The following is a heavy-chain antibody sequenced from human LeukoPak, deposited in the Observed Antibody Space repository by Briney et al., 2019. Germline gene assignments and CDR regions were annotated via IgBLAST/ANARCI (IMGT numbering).Heavy chain of an antibody. CDR3: AKHFGSSYGYYAY. CDR1: GFTFSSYA. V-gene: IGHV3-30-3*02. CDR2: ISYDGSNK. Sequence: PGRSLRLSCAASGFTFSSYAMHWVRQAPGKGLEWVAVISYDGSNKYYADSVKGRFTISRDNSKNTLYLQMNSLRAEDTAVYYCAKHFGSSYGYYAYWGQGTLVTVSS. D-gene: IGHD5-18*01. J-gene: IGHJ4*02.